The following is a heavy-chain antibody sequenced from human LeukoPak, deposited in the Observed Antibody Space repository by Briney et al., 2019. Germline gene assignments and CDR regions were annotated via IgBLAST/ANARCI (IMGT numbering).Heavy chain of an antibody. CDR1: GYTLTELS. V-gene: IGHV1-24*01. CDR3: ATDPPYYDFWSGYRFDY. D-gene: IGHD3-3*01. Sequence: ASVKVSCKVSGYTLTELSMHWVRQAPGKGLEWMGGFDPEDGETIYAQKFQGRVTMTEDTSTDTAYMELSSLRFEDTAVYYCATDPPYYDFWSGYRFDYWGQETLVTVSS. J-gene: IGHJ4*02. CDR2: FDPEDGET.